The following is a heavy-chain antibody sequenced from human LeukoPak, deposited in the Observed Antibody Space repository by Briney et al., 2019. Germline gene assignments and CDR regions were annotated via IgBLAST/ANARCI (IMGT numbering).Heavy chain of an antibody. Sequence: SETLSLTCTVSGGTISSYYWSWIRQPPGKGLEWIGCIYYSGSTNYNPSLKSRVTISVDTSKNQFSLKLSSVTAADTAVYYCARGPHYDILTGYSYYFDYWGQGTLVTVSS. J-gene: IGHJ4*02. CDR1: GGTISSYY. CDR2: IYYSGST. CDR3: ARGPHYDILTGYSYYFDY. D-gene: IGHD3-9*01. V-gene: IGHV4-59*01.